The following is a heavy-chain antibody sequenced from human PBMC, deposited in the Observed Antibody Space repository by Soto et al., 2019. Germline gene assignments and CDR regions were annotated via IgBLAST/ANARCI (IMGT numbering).Heavy chain of an antibody. D-gene: IGHD2-2*02. CDR1: VYSFTSYW. V-gene: IGHV5-10-1*01. J-gene: IGHJ4*02. CDR2: INPSDSYT. Sequence: LGESLKISCRGSVYSFTSYWIGWVRQRPGKGLEWMGRINPSDSYTTYSPSFQGHVTISTDKSFSTAYLQWSGLKASDTAMYYCARLGYCTGTSCYTFDSWGQGTLVTVSS. CDR3: ARLGYCTGTSCYTFDS.